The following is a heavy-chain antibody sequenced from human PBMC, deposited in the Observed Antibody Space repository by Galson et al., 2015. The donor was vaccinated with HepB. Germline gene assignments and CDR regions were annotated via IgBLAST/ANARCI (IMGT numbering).Heavy chain of an antibody. CDR3: ARLQADDSSGYLAS. CDR1: GGSISSYY. V-gene: IGHV4-59*01. J-gene: IGHJ4*02. CDR2: IYYSGST. D-gene: IGHD3-22*01. Sequence: LSLTCTVSGGSISSYYWSWIRQPPGKGLEWIGYIYYSGSTNYNPSLKSRVTISVDTSKNQFSLKLSSVTAADTAVYYCARLQADDSSGYLASWGQGTLVTVSS.